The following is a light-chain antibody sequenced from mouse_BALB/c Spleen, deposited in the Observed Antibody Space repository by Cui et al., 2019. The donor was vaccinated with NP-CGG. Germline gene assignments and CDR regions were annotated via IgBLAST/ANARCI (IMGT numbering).Light chain of an antibody. J-gene: IGLJ1*01. Sequence: QAVVTQESALTTSPGETVTLTCRSSTGAVTTSNYANWVQEKPDHLFTGLIGGTNNRAPGVPARFSGSLIGDKAALTITETQIEDEAIYFCALWYSNHWVFGGGTKTDCP. CDR2: GTN. V-gene: IGLV1*01. CDR3: ALWYSNHWV. CDR1: TGAVTTSNY.